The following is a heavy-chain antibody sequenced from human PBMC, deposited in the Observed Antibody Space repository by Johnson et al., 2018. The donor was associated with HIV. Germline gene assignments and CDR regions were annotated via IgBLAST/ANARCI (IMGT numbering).Heavy chain of an antibody. D-gene: IGHD5-12*01. Sequence: VQLVESGGGVVQPGRSLRLSCTASGFTFSNYAIHWVRQAPGKGLEWVAVISYDGTNKYYADSVKGRFTISRDNSRNTLYLQMNSLRPEDTAVYYCASGDDDGFWGRGTLVTVTS. CDR1: GFTFSNYA. V-gene: IGHV3-30*03. J-gene: IGHJ4*03. CDR2: ISYDGTNK. CDR3: ASGDDDGF.